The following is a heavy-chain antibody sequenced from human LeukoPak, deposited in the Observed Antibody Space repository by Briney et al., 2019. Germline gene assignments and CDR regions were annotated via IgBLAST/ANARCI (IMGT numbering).Heavy chain of an antibody. CDR2: IYYSGST. J-gene: IGHJ4*02. Sequence: SETLSLTCTVSGGSISSYYWSWIRQPPGKGPEWIGYIYYSGSTNYNPSLKSRVTISVDTSKNQFSLKLSSVTAADTAVYYCASSSGYSYGYFGYWGQGTLVTVSS. D-gene: IGHD5-18*01. V-gene: IGHV4-59*08. CDR3: ASSSGYSYGYFGY. CDR1: GGSISSYY.